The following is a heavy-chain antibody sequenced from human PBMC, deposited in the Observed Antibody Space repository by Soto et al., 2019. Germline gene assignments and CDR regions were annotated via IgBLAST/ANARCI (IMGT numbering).Heavy chain of an antibody. V-gene: IGHV1-8*01. CDR3: ARIYCSGAMCYYFFDH. CDR2: MSPNSGNT. J-gene: IGHJ4*02. CDR1: GYTFTSNN. Sequence: QVQLVQSGAEVKKPGASVKVSCKASGYTFTSNNINWVRQATGRGLEWMGWMSPNSGNTGYAQKFQARVTMTRNTSISTAYMELSSLTSEDTAVYYCARIYCSGAMCYYFFDHWGEGTLVTVSS. D-gene: IGHD2-15*01.